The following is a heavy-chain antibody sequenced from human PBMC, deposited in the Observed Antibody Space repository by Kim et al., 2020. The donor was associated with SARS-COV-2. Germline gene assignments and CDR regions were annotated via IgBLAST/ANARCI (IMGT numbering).Heavy chain of an antibody. CDR2: IWHDGSKK. Sequence: GGSLRLSCAASGFIFSSYGINWVRQAPGEGLEWVALIWHDGSKKYYADSVKGRFTISRDNSKNTIYLQMDNVRVEDTAVYYCAMDYDSSGFWAFDAWGQGTIVTVSS. D-gene: IGHD3-22*01. CDR3: AMDYDSSGFWAFDA. J-gene: IGHJ3*01. CDR1: GFIFSSYG. V-gene: IGHV3-33*01.